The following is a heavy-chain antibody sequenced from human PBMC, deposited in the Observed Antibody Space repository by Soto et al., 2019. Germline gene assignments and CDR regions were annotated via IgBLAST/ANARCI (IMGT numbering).Heavy chain of an antibody. CDR1: GGTFSSYA. V-gene: IGHV1-69*06. D-gene: IGHD3-3*01. Sequence: GASVKVSCKASGGTFSSYAISWVRQAPGQGLEWMGGIIPIFGTANYAQKFQGRVTITADKSTSTAYMELSSLRSEDTAVYYCARDTSPYYDFWSGYPRFDYWGQGTLVTVSS. CDR3: ARDTSPYYDFWSGYPRFDY. J-gene: IGHJ4*02. CDR2: IIPIFGTA.